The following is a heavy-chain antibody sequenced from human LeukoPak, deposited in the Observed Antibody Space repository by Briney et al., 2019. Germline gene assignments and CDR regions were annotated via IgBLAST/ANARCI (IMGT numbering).Heavy chain of an antibody. CDR2: IFYSGST. V-gene: IGHV4-39*01. J-gene: IGHJ4*02. D-gene: IGHD3-10*01. Sequence: PSETLSLTCSVSGGSISSSSYFWGWIRQPPGKGLEWIGSIFYSGSTYYSPSLKSRVTISIDPSKRQFSLQLTSLTAADTAVYCCARQGYGAFDYWGQGTLVTVSS. CDR1: GGSISSSSYF. CDR3: ARQGYGAFDY.